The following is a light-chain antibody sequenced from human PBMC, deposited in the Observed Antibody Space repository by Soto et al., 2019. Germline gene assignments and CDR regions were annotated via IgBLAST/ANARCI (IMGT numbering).Light chain of an antibody. CDR3: QQPNTNSYPIT. V-gene: IGKV1-9*01. J-gene: IGKJ5*01. CDR2: AAS. Sequence: IQLIQSPSSLSASVGDRVTITCRASQGISSYLAWYQQKPGKAPKLLIKAASRLQTGVPSRFSGSGSGTDFTLTISGLQPDDFFTYYCQQPNTNSYPITFLHGTRLEIK. CDR1: QGISSY.